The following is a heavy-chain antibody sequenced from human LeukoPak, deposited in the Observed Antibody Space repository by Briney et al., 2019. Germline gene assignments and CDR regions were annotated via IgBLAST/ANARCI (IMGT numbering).Heavy chain of an antibody. CDR3: ARVGDWNDLVY. D-gene: IGHD1-1*01. J-gene: IGHJ4*02. Sequence: SETLSLTCTVSGGSISPYYGSWIRQTPGKGLEWIGYILYSGTTTNYNPSLKSRVTISVDTSKNQFSLKLSSVTAADTAVYYCARVGDWNDLVYWGQGTLVTVSS. V-gene: IGHV4-59*01. CDR1: GGSISPYY. CDR2: ILYSGTT.